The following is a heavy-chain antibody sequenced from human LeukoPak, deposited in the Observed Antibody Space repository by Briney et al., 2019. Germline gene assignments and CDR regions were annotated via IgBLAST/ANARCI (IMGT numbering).Heavy chain of an antibody. D-gene: IGHD3-3*01. Sequence: PSETLSLTCTVSGYSISSGYYWGWIRQPPGKGLEWIGSIYHSGSTYYNPSLKSRVTISVDTSKNQFSLKLSSVTAADTAVYYCAARNYDFWSGFTFVYWGQGTLVTVSS. CDR2: IYHSGST. J-gene: IGHJ4*02. V-gene: IGHV4-38-2*02. CDR3: AARNYDFWSGFTFVY. CDR1: GYSISSGYY.